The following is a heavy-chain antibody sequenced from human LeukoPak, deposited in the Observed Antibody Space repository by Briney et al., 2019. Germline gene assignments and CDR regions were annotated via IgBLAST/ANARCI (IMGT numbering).Heavy chain of an antibody. D-gene: IGHD3-3*01. V-gene: IGHV3-30-3*01. CDR1: GFTFSSYA. J-gene: IGHJ6*02. CDR2: ISYDGSNK. CDR3: AREDPRGGVVIHRVYGMDV. Sequence: GGSLRLSCAASGFTFSSYAMSWVRQAPGKGLEWVAVISYDGSNKYYADSVKGRFTISRDNSKNTLYLQMNSLRAEDTAVYYCAREDPRGGVVIHRVYGMDVWGQGTTVTVSS.